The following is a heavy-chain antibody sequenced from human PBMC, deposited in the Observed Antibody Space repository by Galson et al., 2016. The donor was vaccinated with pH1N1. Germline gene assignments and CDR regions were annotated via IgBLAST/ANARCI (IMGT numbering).Heavy chain of an antibody. V-gene: IGHV1-69*10. Sequence: SVKVSCKASGGTFISHVISWVRQAPGQGLEWMGGIIPIMDMANYAQKFQGRVTITVDKSTRTAYMDLSSLRSEDMAVYFCATVSGYCSGGRCYYAFDIWGQGTMVTVAS. J-gene: IGHJ3*02. CDR3: ATVSGYCSGGRCYYAFDI. CDR2: IIPIMDMA. D-gene: IGHD2-15*01. CDR1: GGTFISHV.